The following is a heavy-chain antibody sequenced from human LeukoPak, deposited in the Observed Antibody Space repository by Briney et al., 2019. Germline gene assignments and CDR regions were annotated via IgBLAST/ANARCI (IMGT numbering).Heavy chain of an antibody. Sequence: GGSLRLSCAASGFTFSSYAMSWVRQAPGKGLEWVSAISGSGGSTYYADSVKGRFTISRDNSKNTLYLQMNSLRAEDTALYHCARGGAYYYDSSGYYPDNWFDPWGQGTLVTVSS. D-gene: IGHD3-22*01. J-gene: IGHJ5*02. CDR2: ISGSGGST. V-gene: IGHV3-23*01. CDR3: ARGGAYYYDSSGYYPDNWFDP. CDR1: GFTFSSYA.